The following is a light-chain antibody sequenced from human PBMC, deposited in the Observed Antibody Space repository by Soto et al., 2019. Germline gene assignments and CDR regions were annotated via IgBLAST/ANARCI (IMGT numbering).Light chain of an antibody. J-gene: IGLJ1*01. V-gene: IGLV2-11*01. CDR1: SIDVGAYNY. CDR3: CSYAGSQTYV. CDR2: DVN. Sequence: QSALTQPRSVSGSPGQSVTISCTGTSIDVGAYNYVSWYQQHPGKAPKLMIYDVNERPSGVPDRFSGSKSGNTASLTISGLQAEDGADYYCCSYAGSQTYVFGTGTKVAVL.